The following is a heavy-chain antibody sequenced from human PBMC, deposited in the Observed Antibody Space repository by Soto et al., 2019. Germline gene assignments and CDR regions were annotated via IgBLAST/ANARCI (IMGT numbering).Heavy chain of an antibody. V-gene: IGHV4-34*01. D-gene: IGHD3-22*01. Sequence: SETLSLTCAVYGGSFSGYYWSWIRQPPGKGLEWIGEINHSGSTNYNPSLKSRVTISVDTSKNQFSLKLSSVTAADTAVYYCARETEYYYDSSGYRSFDYWGQGTLVTVSS. CDR2: INHSGST. J-gene: IGHJ4*02. CDR1: GGSFSGYY. CDR3: ARETEYYYDSSGYRSFDY.